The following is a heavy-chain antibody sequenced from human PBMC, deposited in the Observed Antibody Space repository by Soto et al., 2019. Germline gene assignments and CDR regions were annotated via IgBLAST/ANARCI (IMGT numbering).Heavy chain of an antibody. V-gene: IGHV5-51*01. D-gene: IGHD3-10*01. CDR1: GYSFTSYW. Sequence: PGESLKISCKGSGYSFTSYWIGWVRQMPGKGLEWMGIIYPGDSDTRYSPSFQGQVTISADKSISTAYLQWSSLKASDTAMYYCARVGRITMVRGVGRPECMDVWGQGTTVTVSS. J-gene: IGHJ6*02. CDR3: ARVGRITMVRGVGRPECMDV. CDR2: IYPGDSDT.